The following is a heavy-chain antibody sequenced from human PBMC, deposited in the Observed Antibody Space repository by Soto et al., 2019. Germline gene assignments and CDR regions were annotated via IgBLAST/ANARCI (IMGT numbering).Heavy chain of an antibody. CDR2: ISLSTSYT. J-gene: IGHJ4*02. V-gene: IGHV3-21*01. CDR1: GFTLSNYN. Sequence: PGGSLRLSCEASGFTLSNYNMNWVRQAPGEGLEWVSSISLSTSYTSYAESVKGRFTISRDNANNSLYLQMSSLRAEDTAVYYCARDDDFSSGHDYWGQGTLVTVSS. CDR3: ARDDDFSSGHDY. D-gene: IGHD3-3*01.